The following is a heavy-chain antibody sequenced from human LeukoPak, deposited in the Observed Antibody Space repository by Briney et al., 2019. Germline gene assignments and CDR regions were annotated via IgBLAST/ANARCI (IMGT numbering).Heavy chain of an antibody. Sequence: ASVKVSCXASGYTFTGYYMHWVRQAPGQGLEWMAWINPNSGGTNYAQKFQGRVTMTRDTSISTAYMELSRLRFDDTAVYYCASSQKKDIVVVPAAIRAAAPFDYWGQGTLVTVSS. CDR2: INPNSGGT. V-gene: IGHV1-2*02. CDR3: ASSQKKDIVVVPAAIRAAAPFDY. J-gene: IGHJ4*02. CDR1: GYTFTGYY. D-gene: IGHD2-2*02.